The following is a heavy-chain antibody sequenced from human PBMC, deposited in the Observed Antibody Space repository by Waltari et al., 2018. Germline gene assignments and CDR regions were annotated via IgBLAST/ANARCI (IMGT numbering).Heavy chain of an antibody. Sequence: QAQLVQSGAEVKTPGSSVKVSCKASGGTFNNYARSWVRQAPGQGLEWMGGIITMFGRGSSAQKFQGRVTITADKSTRTAYMELNSLRSEDTAVYYCATDYYRSGSGSYCDQWGQGTLVTVSS. CDR3: ATDYYRSGSGSYCDQ. D-gene: IGHD3-10*01. J-gene: IGHJ4*02. V-gene: IGHV1-69*06. CDR1: GGTFNNYA. CDR2: IITMFGRG.